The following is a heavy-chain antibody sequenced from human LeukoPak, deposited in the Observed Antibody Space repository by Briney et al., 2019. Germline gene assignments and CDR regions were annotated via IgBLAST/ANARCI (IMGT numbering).Heavy chain of an antibody. D-gene: IGHD6-13*01. J-gene: IGHJ4*02. CDR3: ARGQLIAAPRPNYFDY. V-gene: IGHV4-59*01. CDR2: IFYSGST. Sequence: PSETLSLTCSVSGGSISSYYWTWIRQPPGKGLEWIGYIFYSGSTNYNPSLKSRVTISVDTSKNQFSLKLSSVTAADTAVYYCARGQLIAAPRPNYFDYWGQGTLVTVSS. CDR1: GGSISSYY.